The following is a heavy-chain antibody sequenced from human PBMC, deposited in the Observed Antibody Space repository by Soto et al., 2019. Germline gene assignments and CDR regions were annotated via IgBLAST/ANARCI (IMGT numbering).Heavy chain of an antibody. J-gene: IGHJ4*02. CDR2: ISGSGGST. D-gene: IGHD5-18*01. CDR3: AKDPNSYGSRPFDY. Sequence: GGSLGLSCAASGLTFSSYAMSWVGQALGRGLEWVSAISGSGGSTSYADSVKGRFTISRDNSRNTLYLQMNSLRAKDTAVYYCAKDPNSYGSRPFDYWGQGSLVTVAS. V-gene: IGHV3-23*01. CDR1: GLTFSSYA.